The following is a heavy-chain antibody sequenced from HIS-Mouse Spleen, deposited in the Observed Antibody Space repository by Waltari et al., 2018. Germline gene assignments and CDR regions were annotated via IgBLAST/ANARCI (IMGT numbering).Heavy chain of an antibody. CDR1: GGSISSSRYY. CDR3: AREIPYSSSWYDWYFDL. V-gene: IGHV4-39*07. J-gene: IGHJ2*01. D-gene: IGHD6-13*01. Sequence: QLQLQESGPGLVKPSETLSLTCPVSGGSISSSRYYWGWIRQPPGKGLGWIGSIYYSGSTYYNPSLKSRVTISVDTSKNQFSLKLSSVTAADTAVYYCAREIPYSSSWYDWYFDLWGRGTLVTVSS. CDR2: IYYSGST.